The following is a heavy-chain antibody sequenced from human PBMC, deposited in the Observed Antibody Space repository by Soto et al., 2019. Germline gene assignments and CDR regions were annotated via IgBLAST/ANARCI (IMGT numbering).Heavy chain of an antibody. CDR1: GGSISNYY. CDR2: IFYSGST. J-gene: IGHJ5*02. CDR3: ARDGKVSGSATHWFDP. D-gene: IGHD1-26*01. V-gene: IGHV4-59*01. Sequence: PSETLSLTCTVSGGSISNYYWSWIRQPPGKGLEWIGCIFYSGSTNYSPSLRSRVTISVDTSKNQFSLELSSVTAADTAVYYCARDGKVSGSATHWFDPWGQGTLVIVSS.